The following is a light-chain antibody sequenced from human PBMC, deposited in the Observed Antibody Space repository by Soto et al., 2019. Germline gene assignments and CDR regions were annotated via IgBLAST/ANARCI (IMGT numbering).Light chain of an antibody. Sequence: QSALTQPASVSGSPGQSITISCTGTSXXXGGYNYVSWYQQHPGKAPKLMIYDVSNRPSGVSDRFSGSKSGNTASLTISGXXXXXXXXXXXSXYTSSSTHVVFGGGTKVTVL. CDR1: SXXXGGYNY. CDR2: DVS. J-gene: IGLJ2*01. CDR3: SXYTSSSTHVV. V-gene: IGLV2-14*01.